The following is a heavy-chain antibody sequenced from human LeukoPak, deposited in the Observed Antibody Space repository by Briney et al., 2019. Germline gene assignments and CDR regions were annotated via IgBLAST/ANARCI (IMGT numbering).Heavy chain of an antibody. D-gene: IGHD5-24*01. CDR3: ARAGEGWLQLASSLAY. CDR1: GFTFDDYG. Sequence: GGSLRLSCAASGFTFDDYGMSWVRQAPGKGLEWVSGINWNGGSTGYADSVKGRFTISRDNANNSLYLQMNSLRAEDTALYYGARAGEGWLQLASSLAYWGQGTWSPSPQ. J-gene: IGHJ4*02. V-gene: IGHV3-20*04. CDR2: INWNGGST.